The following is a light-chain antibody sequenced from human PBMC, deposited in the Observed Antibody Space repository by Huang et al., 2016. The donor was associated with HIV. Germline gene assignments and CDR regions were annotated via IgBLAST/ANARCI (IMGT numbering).Light chain of an antibody. CDR3: QQRSKLPLT. CDR2: DAS. J-gene: IGKJ4*01. V-gene: IGKV3-11*01. Sequence: EIVLTQSPVTLSLSPGDRATLSCRASQSVGTYLAWYQQKSGRAPRLLIYDASNRAAGVPARFIASGSETDFTLTSDSLDPDDFAIYHCQQRSKLPLTFGGGTKVEMK. CDR1: QSVGTY.